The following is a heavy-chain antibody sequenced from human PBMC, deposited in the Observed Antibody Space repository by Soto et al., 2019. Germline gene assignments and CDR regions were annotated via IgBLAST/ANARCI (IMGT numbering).Heavy chain of an antibody. D-gene: IGHD6-19*01. CDR1: GFTFGSYA. J-gene: IGHJ5*02. V-gene: IGHV3-23*01. Sequence: EVQLLESGGGLVQPGGSLRLSCAASGFTFGSYAMSWVRQAPGKGLEWVSAISGSGGSTYYADSVKGRFTISRDNSKNTLYLQMNSLRAEDTAVYYCAKSPYSSGWTNWFDPWGQGTLVTVSS. CDR3: AKSPYSSGWTNWFDP. CDR2: ISGSGGST.